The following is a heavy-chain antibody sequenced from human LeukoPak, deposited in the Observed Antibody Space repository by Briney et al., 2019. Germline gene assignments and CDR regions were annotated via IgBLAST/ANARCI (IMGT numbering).Heavy chain of an antibody. V-gene: IGHV4-39*01. CDR3: AGGGNLDYGDYLDYFDY. CDR1: GGSISSSSYY. D-gene: IGHD4-17*01. J-gene: IGHJ4*02. Sequence: SETLSLTCTVSGGSISSSSYYWGWIRQPPGKGLEWIGSIYYSGSTYYNPSLKSRVTISVDTSKNQFSLKLSSVTAADTAVYYCAGGGNLDYGDYLDYFDYWGQGTLVTVSS. CDR2: IYYSGST.